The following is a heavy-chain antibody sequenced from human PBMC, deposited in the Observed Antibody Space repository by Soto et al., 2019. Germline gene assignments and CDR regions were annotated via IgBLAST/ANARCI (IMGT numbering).Heavy chain of an antibody. V-gene: IGHV1-18*01. D-gene: IGHD3-22*01. CDR3: ARGWDASYYYDSSGYYPPGY. Sequence: ASVKVSCKASGYTFTSYGISWVRQAPGQGLEWMGWISAYNGNTNYAQKLQGRVTMATDTSTSTAYMELRSLRSDDTAVYYCARGWDASYYYDSSGYYPPGYWGQGTQVTVSS. CDR2: ISAYNGNT. CDR1: GYTFTSYG. J-gene: IGHJ4*02.